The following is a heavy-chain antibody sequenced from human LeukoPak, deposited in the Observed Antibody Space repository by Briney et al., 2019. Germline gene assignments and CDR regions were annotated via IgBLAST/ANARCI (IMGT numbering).Heavy chain of an antibody. V-gene: IGHV3-7*01. CDR1: GLTFSSSW. Sequence: GGSLRLSCAASGLTFSSSWMNWVRQAPGKGLEWVANINPAGSQKNYVDSVKGRFTISRDNAKNSLYLQMNSLRAEDTAVYYCARAIAAAGTSYFDYWGQGTLVTVSS. CDR3: ARAIAAAGTSYFDY. CDR2: INPAGSQK. D-gene: IGHD6-13*01. J-gene: IGHJ4*02.